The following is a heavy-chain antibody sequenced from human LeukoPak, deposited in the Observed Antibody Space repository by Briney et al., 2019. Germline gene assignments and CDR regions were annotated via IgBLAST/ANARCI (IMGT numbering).Heavy chain of an antibody. J-gene: IGHJ3*02. V-gene: IGHV3-21*01. CDR2: IRSSSSYI. CDR3: ARIGSGNDAFDI. CDR1: GFTFSSYS. D-gene: IGHD3-3*01. Sequence: GGSLRLSCAASGFTFSSYSMNWVRQAPGKGLEWVPSIRSSSSYIYSADSVKGRFTISRDNAKNSLYLQMNSLRAEDTAVYYCARIGSGNDAFDIWGQGTMVTVSS.